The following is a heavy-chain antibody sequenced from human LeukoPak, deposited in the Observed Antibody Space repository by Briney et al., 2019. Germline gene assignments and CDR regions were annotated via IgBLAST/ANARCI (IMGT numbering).Heavy chain of an antibody. D-gene: IGHD3-10*01. CDR3: ARTYYYGSGSYYRIGATDY. J-gene: IGHJ4*02. Sequence: SETLSLTCTVSGGSISSGGYYWSWIRQHPGKGLEWIGYIYYSGSTYYNPPLKSRVTISVDTSKNQFSLKLSSVTAADTAVYYCARTYYYGSGSYYRIGATDYWGQGTLVTVSS. V-gene: IGHV4-31*03. CDR1: GGSISSGGYY. CDR2: IYYSGST.